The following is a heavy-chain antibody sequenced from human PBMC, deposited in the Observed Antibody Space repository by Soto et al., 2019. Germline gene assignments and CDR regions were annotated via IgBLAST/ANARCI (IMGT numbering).Heavy chain of an antibody. CDR3: TTEKWDDILPGYYKYYDY. CDR2: IKSKTDGGTT. Sequence: GSLRLSCAASGFTFSNAWMNWVRQAPGKGLEWVGRIKSKTDGGTTDYAAPVKGRFTISRDDSKNTLYLQMNSLKTEDTAVYYCTTEKWDDILPGYYKYYDYWGQGTLVTVSS. V-gene: IGHV3-15*07. CDR1: GFTFSNAW. J-gene: IGHJ4*02. D-gene: IGHD3-9*01.